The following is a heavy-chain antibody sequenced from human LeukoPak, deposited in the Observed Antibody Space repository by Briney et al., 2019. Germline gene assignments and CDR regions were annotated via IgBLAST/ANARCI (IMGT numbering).Heavy chain of an antibody. CDR1: GVSISSSSYY. V-gene: IGHV4-39*01. Sequence: SETLSLTCTASGVSISSSSYYWGRLRPPPGKGLEWIGSIYYSGSTYYNPSLKSRVTISVDTSKNQFSLKLSSVTAADTAVYYCARLVWFGSYFDYWGQGTLVTVSS. J-gene: IGHJ4*02. CDR3: ARLVWFGSYFDY. D-gene: IGHD3-10*01. CDR2: IYYSGST.